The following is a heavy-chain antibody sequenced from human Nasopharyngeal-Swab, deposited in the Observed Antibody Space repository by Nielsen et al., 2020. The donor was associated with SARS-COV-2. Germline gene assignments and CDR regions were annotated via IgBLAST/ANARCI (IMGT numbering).Heavy chain of an antibody. CDR1: GGTFSSYA. J-gene: IGHJ5*02. Sequence: SVKVSCKASGGTFSSYAISWVRQAPGQGLEWMGGIIPIFGTANYAQKFQGRVTITADESTSTAYMELSSLRSEDTAVYYCAGNPGVVLEYGWFDPWGQGTLVTVSS. D-gene: IGHD3-3*01. CDR2: IIPIFGTA. V-gene: IGHV1-69*13. CDR3: AGNPGVVLEYGWFDP.